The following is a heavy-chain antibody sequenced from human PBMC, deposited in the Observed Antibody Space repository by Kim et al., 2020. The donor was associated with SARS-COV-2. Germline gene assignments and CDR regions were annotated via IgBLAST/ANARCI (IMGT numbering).Heavy chain of an antibody. Sequence: SLKRRATISVDTSKNQFSLKLSSVTAADTAVYYCARTYYYDSSGYRWFDPWGQGTLVTVSS. J-gene: IGHJ5*02. D-gene: IGHD3-22*01. V-gene: IGHV4-31*02. CDR3: ARTYYYDSSGYRWFDP.